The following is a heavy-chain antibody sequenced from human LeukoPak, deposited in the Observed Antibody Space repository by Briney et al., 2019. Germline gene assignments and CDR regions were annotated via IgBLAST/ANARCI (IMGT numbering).Heavy chain of an antibody. D-gene: IGHD3-10*01. V-gene: IGHV4-4*07. CDR1: GGSISSYY. Sequence: SETLSLTCTVSGGSISSYYWSWIRQPAGKGLEWIGRIYSSGSTNYNPSLKSRVTMSVDTSKNQFSLKLSSVTAADTAVYYCARHATYYYGSGSHSSIDYWGQGTLVTVSS. CDR2: IYSSGST. J-gene: IGHJ4*02. CDR3: ARHATYYYGSGSHSSIDY.